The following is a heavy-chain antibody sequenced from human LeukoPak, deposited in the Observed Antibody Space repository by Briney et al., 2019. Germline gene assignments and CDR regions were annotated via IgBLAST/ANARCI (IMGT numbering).Heavy chain of an antibody. CDR2: LYYSGST. V-gene: IGHV4-39*07. CDR1: GDSISSSSYY. Sequence: PSETLSLTCTVSGDSISSSSYYWGWIRPPPGKGLEWIGSLYYSGSTYYNPSLKSRVTISVDTSKNQFSLKLSSVTAADTAVYYCAREGRLFLRLNWFDPWGQGTLVTVSS. D-gene: IGHD3-22*01. J-gene: IGHJ5*02. CDR3: AREGRLFLRLNWFDP.